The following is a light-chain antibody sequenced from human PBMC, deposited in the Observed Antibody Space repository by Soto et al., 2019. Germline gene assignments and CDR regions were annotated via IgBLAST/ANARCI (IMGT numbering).Light chain of an antibody. CDR3: QQRFSTPIT. J-gene: IGKJ5*01. V-gene: IGKV1-39*01. CDR1: QAISNY. Sequence: DIEMTQWPPTLSGSVGDSVTITCRASQAISNYLNWYQQKPGKPPKDLIYGASGWPRRVPLTFSRSGHGTNLTFTIASLGPEDLATYYCQQRFSTPITLGHGTRLEI. CDR2: GAS.